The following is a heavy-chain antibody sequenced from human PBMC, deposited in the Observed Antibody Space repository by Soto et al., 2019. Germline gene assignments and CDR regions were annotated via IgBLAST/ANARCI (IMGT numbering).Heavy chain of an antibody. J-gene: IGHJ3*02. Sequence: ASETLSLTCTVSGGSISSSSYYWGWIRQPPGKGLEWIGSIYYSGSTYYNPSLKSRVTISVDTSKNQFSLKLSSVTAADTAVYYCARQSLSAENAFDIWGQGTMVTVSS. CDR1: GGSISSSSYY. CDR2: IYYSGST. D-gene: IGHD3-16*02. V-gene: IGHV4-39*01. CDR3: ARQSLSAENAFDI.